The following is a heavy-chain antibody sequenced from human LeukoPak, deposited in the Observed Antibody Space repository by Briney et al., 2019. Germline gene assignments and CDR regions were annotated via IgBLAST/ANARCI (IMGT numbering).Heavy chain of an antibody. CDR2: INPNGGGT. V-gene: IGHV1-2*02. Sequence: ASVKVSCKASVYRFSDYYIHWVRQAPGQGLEWVGWINPNGGGTDSAQKLQGRVTMTRDTSISATYMELRTLTSDDTAVYYCARGTRGSYSSIHDWGQGTLVTVSS. J-gene: IGHJ4*02. CDR3: ARGTRGSYSSIHD. D-gene: IGHD1-26*01. CDR1: VYRFSDYY.